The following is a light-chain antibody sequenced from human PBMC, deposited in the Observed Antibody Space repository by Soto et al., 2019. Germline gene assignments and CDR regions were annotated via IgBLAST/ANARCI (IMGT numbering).Light chain of an antibody. CDR3: QQYYSTPYT. CDR1: QSVLYSSNNKNY. J-gene: IGKJ2*01. Sequence: DIVMTQSPDSLAVSLGERATINCKSSQSVLYSSNNKNYLAWYQQKPGQSPKLLIYWASTRESGVPDRFSVSGSGIDFTLTISSLQAEDVAVYYCQQYYSTPYTFGQGTKLEIK. V-gene: IGKV4-1*01. CDR2: WAS.